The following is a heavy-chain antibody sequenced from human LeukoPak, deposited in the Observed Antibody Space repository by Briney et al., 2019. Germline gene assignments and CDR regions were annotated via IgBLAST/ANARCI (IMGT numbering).Heavy chain of an antibody. J-gene: IGHJ4*02. Sequence: PGGSLRLSCAASGFTFSSYAMTWVRQAPGKGLEWVSAISGSGHNTYYADSVKGRFTISRDNSKNTVYLQMSSLRAEDTALYYCAKWREGTMVYFDYWGQGTLVTVSS. V-gene: IGHV3-23*01. CDR1: GFTFSSYA. CDR2: ISGSGHNT. CDR3: AKWREGTMVYFDY. D-gene: IGHD3-10*01.